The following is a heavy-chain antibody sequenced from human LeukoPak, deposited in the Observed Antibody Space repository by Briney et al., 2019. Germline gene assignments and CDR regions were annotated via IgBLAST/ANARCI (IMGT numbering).Heavy chain of an antibody. CDR2: ISFDGSNE. D-gene: IGHD3-10*01. CDR3: ARSITMVRGIFY. CDR1: GFTFNSYA. J-gene: IGHJ4*02. V-gene: IGHV3-30-3*01. Sequence: GGSLRLSCTVSGFTFNSYAMHWVRQAPGKGLEWVAVISFDGSNEYYADSVKDRFTISRDNSKNTLYLQMNSLRAEDTAVYYCARSITMVRGIFYWGQGTLVTVSS.